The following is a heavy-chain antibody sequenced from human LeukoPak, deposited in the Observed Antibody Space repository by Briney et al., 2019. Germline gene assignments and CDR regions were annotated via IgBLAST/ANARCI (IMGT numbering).Heavy chain of an antibody. CDR3: AKEGGYYYDSSGHTLSDAFAV. V-gene: IGHV3-23*01. CDR1: GFTFSTYA. J-gene: IGHJ3*01. CDR2: LTGRGGGT. Sequence: GGSLRPSCAASGFTFSTYAKSWVRQAPGKGLEWVSTLTGRGGGTYYADSVKGRFAISRGDSKNTLYLQMTSLRAEDTAVYYCAKEGGYYYDSSGHTLSDAFAVWGQGTMVTVSS. D-gene: IGHD3-22*01.